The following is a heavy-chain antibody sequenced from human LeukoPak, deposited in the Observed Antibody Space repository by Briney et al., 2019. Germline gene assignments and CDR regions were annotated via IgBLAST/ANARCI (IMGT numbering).Heavy chain of an antibody. J-gene: IGHJ5*02. Sequence: GASVKVSCKASGYTFTDYYMHWVRQAPGQGLEWMGWINPNSGDTNYAQKFQGRVTMTRDTSISTAYMELSRLRSDDTAVYYCARDGSGWMNWFDPWGQGTLVTVSS. D-gene: IGHD6-19*01. CDR3: ARDGSGWMNWFDP. V-gene: IGHV1-2*02. CDR1: GYTFTDYY. CDR2: INPNSGDT.